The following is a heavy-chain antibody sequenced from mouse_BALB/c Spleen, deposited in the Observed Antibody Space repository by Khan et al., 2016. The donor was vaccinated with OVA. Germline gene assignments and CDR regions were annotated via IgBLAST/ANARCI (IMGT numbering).Heavy chain of an antibody. D-gene: IGHD1-1*01. CDR2: ISPNSDGT. CDR1: GYTFPSYV. V-gene: IGHV1S136*01. Sequence: VPLQQSGPELVKPGASVKMSCKASGYTFPSYVMHWVKQKPGQGLEWIGYISPNSDGTKYTEKFRGKATLTSDKSSSTAYLELSSLTSEDSAVYYCVRSLYYYGSAYEGFAYWGQGTLVTVSA. J-gene: IGHJ3*01. CDR3: VRSLYYYGSAYEGFAY.